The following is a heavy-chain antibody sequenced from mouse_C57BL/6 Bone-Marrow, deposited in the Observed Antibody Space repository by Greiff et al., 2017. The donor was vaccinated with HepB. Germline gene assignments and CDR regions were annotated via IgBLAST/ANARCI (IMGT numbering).Heavy chain of an antibody. D-gene: IGHD1-1*01. J-gene: IGHJ2*01. Sequence: VQRVESGAELVMPGASVKLSCKASGYTFTSYWMHWVKQRPGQGLEWIGEIDPSDSYTNYNQKFKGKSTLTVDKSSSTAYMQLSSLTSEDSAVYYCARSGIDTTVVARDYFDYWGQGTTLTVSS. CDR1: GYTFTSYW. V-gene: IGHV1-69*01. CDR3: ARSGIDTTVVARDYFDY. CDR2: IDPSDSYT.